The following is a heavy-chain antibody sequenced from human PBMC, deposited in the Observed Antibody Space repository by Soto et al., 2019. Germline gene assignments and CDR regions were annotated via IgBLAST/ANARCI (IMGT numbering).Heavy chain of an antibody. CDR2: IGSSGGTT. V-gene: IGHV3-23*01. D-gene: IGHD4-17*01. CDR3: GKDANGDYIGAFDI. J-gene: IGHJ3*02. CDR1: GFTFSNYA. Sequence: EVHLLESGGGLVQPGGSLRLSCAASGFTFSNYAMSWVRQAPGKGLEWVSGIGSSGGTTHLADSVKGRFTISRDNSKNPLYLQMNSLRVEDAAVYYCGKDANGDYIGAFDIWGQGTMVTVSS.